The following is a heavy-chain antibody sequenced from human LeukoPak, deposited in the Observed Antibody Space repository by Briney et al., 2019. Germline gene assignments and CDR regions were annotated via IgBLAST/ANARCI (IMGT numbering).Heavy chain of an antibody. Sequence: SETLSLTCTVSGVSISSYFWSWIRQPAGEGLEWIGRIHTRGSTNYNPSLKSRVTMSVDTSKNQFSLKLSSVTAADTAVYYCARDQYYYVSSGTITLDYWGQGTLVTVSS. J-gene: IGHJ4*02. CDR2: IHTRGST. CDR3: ARDQYYYVSSGTITLDY. D-gene: IGHD3-22*01. V-gene: IGHV4-4*07. CDR1: GVSISSYF.